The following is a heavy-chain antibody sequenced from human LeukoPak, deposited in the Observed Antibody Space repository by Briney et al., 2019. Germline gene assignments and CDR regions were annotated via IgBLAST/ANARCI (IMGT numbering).Heavy chain of an antibody. D-gene: IGHD3-16*01. J-gene: IGHJ4*02. V-gene: IGHV3-20*04. CDR3: AGRSFLGDFDY. CDR1: GFTFDDYG. Sequence: GGSLRLSRAASGFTFDDYGMSWVRQAPGKGLEWVSGINWNGGSTGYADSVKGRFTISRENAKNSLYLQMNSLRAEDTALYYCAGRSFLGDFDYWGQGTLVTVSA. CDR2: INWNGGST.